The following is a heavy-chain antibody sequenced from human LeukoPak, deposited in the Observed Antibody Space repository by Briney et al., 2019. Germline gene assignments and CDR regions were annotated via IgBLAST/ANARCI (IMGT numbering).Heavy chain of an antibody. D-gene: IGHD2-15*01. J-gene: IGHJ4*02. CDR1: GFTFDDYA. V-gene: IGHV3-9*03. Sequence: PGGSLRLSCAASGFTFDDYAMHWVRQAPGKGLEWVSGISWNSGSIGYADSVKGRFTISRDNAKNSLYLQMNSLRAEDMALYYCAKSGRITDYFDYWGQGTLVTVSS. CDR2: ISWNSGSI. CDR3: AKSGRITDYFDY.